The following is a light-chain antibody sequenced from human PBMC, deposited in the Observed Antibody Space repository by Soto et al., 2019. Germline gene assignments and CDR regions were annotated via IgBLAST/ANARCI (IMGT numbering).Light chain of an antibody. CDR1: QGVSRK. Sequence: DIVMTQSPATLSVAPGERVTFSCRASQGVSRKLAWYQHKPGQAPGLLIYGASTRATGIPARFSGSGSGTDFTLTISSLQPEDFAVYYCRQDYKFLTFGGGTKVDIK. CDR3: RQDYKFLT. V-gene: IGKV3D-15*01. J-gene: IGKJ4*01. CDR2: GAS.